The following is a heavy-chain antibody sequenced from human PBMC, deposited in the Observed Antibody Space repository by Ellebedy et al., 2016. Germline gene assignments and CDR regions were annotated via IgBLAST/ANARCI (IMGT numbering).Heavy chain of an antibody. CDR2: IKEDGSFK. D-gene: IGHD3-22*01. CDR3: VRYFDASGWHVPLGF. Sequence: GESLKISCAASGFTFSSYWMYWVRQAPGKGLEWVASIKEDGSFKQYVDSVRGRFTISRDNSKNTLYLQLSSLRVEDTAVYYCVRYFDASGWHVPLGFWGQGTLVTVSS. J-gene: IGHJ4*02. V-gene: IGHV3-7*01. CDR1: GFTFSSYW.